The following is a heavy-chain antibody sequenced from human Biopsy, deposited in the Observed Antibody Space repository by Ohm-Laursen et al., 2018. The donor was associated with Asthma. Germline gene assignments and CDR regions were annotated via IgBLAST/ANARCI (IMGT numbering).Heavy chain of an antibody. V-gene: IGHV4-30-2*06. CDR2: IYRNGNT. CDR1: GASISSGGYS. CDR3: ARGWNCGGDCYSLDS. Sequence: SETLSLTCTVSGASISSGGYSWTWIRQSPGVGLEWIGYIYRNGNTYYNPTLKNRVTISIDRSKNQFSLRLRSVTAADTAVYYCARGWNCGGDCYSLDSWGQGTLVTVSS. D-gene: IGHD2-21*02. J-gene: IGHJ4*02.